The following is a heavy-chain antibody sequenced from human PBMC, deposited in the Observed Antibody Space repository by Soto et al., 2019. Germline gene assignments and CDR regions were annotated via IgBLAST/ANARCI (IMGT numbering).Heavy chain of an antibody. D-gene: IGHD3-22*01. Sequence: ASLKVSCKASGYTFTSYGISWVRQAPGQGLEWMGWVSAYNGNTNYAQRFQGRVIMTADTSTSTAYMELTSLRSDDTAVYYCARDTRFYYDSSGQNYWG. V-gene: IGHV1-18*01. J-gene: IGHJ4*01. CDR3: ARDTRFYYDSSGQNY. CDR1: GYTFTSYG. CDR2: VSAYNGNT.